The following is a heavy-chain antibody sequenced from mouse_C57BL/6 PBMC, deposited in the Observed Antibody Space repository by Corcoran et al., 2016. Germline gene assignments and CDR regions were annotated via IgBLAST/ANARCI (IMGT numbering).Heavy chain of an antibody. J-gene: IGHJ3*01. Sequence: EVQLQQSGPELVKPGASVKIPCKASGYTFTDYNMDWVKQSHGKSLEWIGDINPNNGGTIYNQKFKGKAKLTVDKSSSTAYMELRSLTSEDTAVYYCARGYGNYGLYAYWGQGTLVTVSA. D-gene: IGHD2-1*01. V-gene: IGHV1-18*01. CDR2: INPNNGGT. CDR1: GYTFTDYN. CDR3: ARGYGNYGLYAY.